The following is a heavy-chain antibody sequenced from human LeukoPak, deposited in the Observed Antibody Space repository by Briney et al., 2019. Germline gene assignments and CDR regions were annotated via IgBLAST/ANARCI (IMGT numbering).Heavy chain of an antibody. V-gene: IGHV3-15*01. CDR3: TSQYFDY. CDR1: EFTFSNAW. Sequence: GGSLRLSCAASEFTFSNAWMNWVPQGPGKGLEWVGRIKSKTDGGTTDYAAPVEGRFTISRDDSKNTVYLQMNSLKTDDTAVYYCTSQYFDYWGQGTLVAVSS. CDR2: IKSKTDGGTT. J-gene: IGHJ4*02.